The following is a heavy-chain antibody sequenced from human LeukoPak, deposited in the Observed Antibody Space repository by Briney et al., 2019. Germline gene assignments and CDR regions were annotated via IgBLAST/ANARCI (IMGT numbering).Heavy chain of an antibody. CDR2: INTGNGNT. V-gene: IGHV1-3*04. J-gene: IGHJ4*02. CDR1: GYTFTSYA. D-gene: IGHD3-10*01. CDR3: ARESRITMARGVFGY. Sequence: ASVKVSCKAPGYTFTSYAMHWVRQAPGQRLEWMGWINTGNGNTKYSQKFQGRVTITRDTSASTAYMELSSLRSEDTAVYYCARESRITMARGVFGYWGQGTLVTVSS.